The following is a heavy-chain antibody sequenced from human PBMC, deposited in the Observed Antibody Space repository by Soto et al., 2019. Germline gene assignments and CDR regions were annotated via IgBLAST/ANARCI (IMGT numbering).Heavy chain of an antibody. CDR1: GFTFSNYA. V-gene: IGHV3-13*01. D-gene: IGHD4-4*01. CDR3: AAGGVTTVAQFDY. Sequence: EVQLVGSGGGLVQPGGSLRLSCAASGFTFSNYAMRWVRQPTGKGLEWVSGIGAAGDTYYPCSVKGRFTISRENAKNSLYLQMNSLRAGDTAVYYCAAGGVTTVAQFDYWGQGTLVTVSS. J-gene: IGHJ4*02. CDR2: IGAAGDT.